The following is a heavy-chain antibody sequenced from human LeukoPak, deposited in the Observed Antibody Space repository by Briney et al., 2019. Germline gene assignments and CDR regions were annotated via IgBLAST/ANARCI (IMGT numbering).Heavy chain of an antibody. V-gene: IGHV3-23*01. CDR1: GFTFSSYA. Sequence: GGSLRLSCAASGFTFSSYAMSWVRQAPGKGLEWVSSISGSGDRTYYADSVKGRVTISRDNSKNTLYLQMNSLRAEDTAVYYCAKGRVGDWYIFDYWGQGTLVTVSS. CDR3: AKGRVGDWYIFDY. CDR2: ISGSGDRT. J-gene: IGHJ4*02. D-gene: IGHD6-19*01.